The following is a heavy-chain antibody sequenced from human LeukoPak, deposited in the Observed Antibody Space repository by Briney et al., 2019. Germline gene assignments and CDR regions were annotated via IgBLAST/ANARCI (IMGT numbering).Heavy chain of an antibody. Sequence: GGSLRLSCAASGFTFNDYAMHWVRQVPGKGLEWVSGIKWNSGNIGYADSVKGRFTISRDNAKNSLYLQMNSLRAEDTALYYCVKGGFLEWLTPPYDAFDIWGQGTMVTVSS. V-gene: IGHV3-9*01. CDR3: VKGGFLEWLTPPYDAFDI. CDR2: IKWNSGNI. J-gene: IGHJ3*02. CDR1: GFTFNDYA. D-gene: IGHD3-3*01.